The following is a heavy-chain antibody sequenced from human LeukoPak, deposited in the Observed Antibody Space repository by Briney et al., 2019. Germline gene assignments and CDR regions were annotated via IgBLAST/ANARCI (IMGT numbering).Heavy chain of an antibody. CDR3: AKVEKLEGGNFDY. Sequence: GGSLRLSCVDSGFTLSSYGMSWVRQAPGKGLEWVSAISGSGGSTYYADSVKGRFTISRDNSKNTLYLQMNSLRAEDTAVYYCAKVEKLEGGNFDYWGQGTLVTVSS. D-gene: IGHD6-13*01. CDR2: ISGSGGST. J-gene: IGHJ4*02. V-gene: IGHV3-23*01. CDR1: GFTLSSYG.